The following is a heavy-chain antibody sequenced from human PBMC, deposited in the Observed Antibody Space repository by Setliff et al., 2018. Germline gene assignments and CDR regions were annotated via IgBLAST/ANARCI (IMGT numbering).Heavy chain of an antibody. Sequence: GGSLRLSCAASGFTFSSYAMTWVRQAPGKGLEWVSGISGSGGATYYAASVKGRFSISRDNSKNTLSLQMNSLRAEDTAIYYCARDHNYAYDYWGQGTLVTVSS. CDR3: ARDHNYAYDY. CDR2: ISGSGGAT. CDR1: GFTFSSYA. D-gene: IGHD1-1*01. J-gene: IGHJ4*02. V-gene: IGHV3-23*01.